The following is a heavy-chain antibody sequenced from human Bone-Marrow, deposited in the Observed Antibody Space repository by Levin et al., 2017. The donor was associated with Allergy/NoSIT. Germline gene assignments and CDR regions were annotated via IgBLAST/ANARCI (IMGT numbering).Heavy chain of an antibody. V-gene: IGHV4-30-2*01. J-gene: IGHJ5*01. CDR1: GGSISNSADS. CDR2: IFHSGST. D-gene: IGHD5-18*01. Sequence: SETLSLTCTVSGGSISNSADSWSWFRQTPGEGLHLIGYIFHSGSTYYNPSLKSRVTISVDKSKNQFSLELSALIAADTGIYFCARNKYDSYGWGPCTDSWGQGTLVTVSS. CDR3: ARNKYDSYGWGPCTDS.